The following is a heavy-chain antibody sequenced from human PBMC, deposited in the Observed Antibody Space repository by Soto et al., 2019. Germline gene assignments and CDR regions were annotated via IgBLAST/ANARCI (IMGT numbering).Heavy chain of an antibody. CDR2: IFSNDEK. V-gene: IGHV2-26*01. CDR3: ARATHNYDILTGNYYYGMDV. Sequence: QVTLKESGPVLVKPTETLTLTCTVSGFSLSNARMGVSWIRQPPGKALEWLAHIFSNDEKSYSTSLKSRLTISKDTSKSQVVLTMTNMDPVDTATYYCARATHNYDILTGNYYYGMDVWGQGTTVTVSS. J-gene: IGHJ6*02. CDR1: GFSLSNARMG. D-gene: IGHD3-9*01.